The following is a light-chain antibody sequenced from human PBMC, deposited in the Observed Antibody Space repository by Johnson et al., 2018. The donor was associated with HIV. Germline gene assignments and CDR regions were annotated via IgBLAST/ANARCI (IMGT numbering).Light chain of an antibody. Sequence: QSVLTQPPSVSAAPGQKVTISCSGSSSNVGSNTVSWYRHFPETAPKVLIYDNDKRPSGIPDRFSASKSGTSATLGITGLQTGDEAAYYCASWDGRLSVYVFGTGTKGTVL. J-gene: IGLJ1*01. CDR2: DND. CDR1: SSNVGSNT. V-gene: IGLV1-51*01. CDR3: ASWDGRLSVYV.